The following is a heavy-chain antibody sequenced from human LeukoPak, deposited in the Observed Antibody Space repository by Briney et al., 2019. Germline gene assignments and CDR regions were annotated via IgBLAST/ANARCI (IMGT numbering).Heavy chain of an antibody. CDR3: ARVPTHSYGFY. CDR2: ISSSSSYI. J-gene: IGHJ4*02. V-gene: IGHV3-21*01. Sequence: SGGSLRLSCAASGFTFSSYSMNWVRQAPGRGLEWVSSISSSSSYIYYADSVKGRFTISRGNAKNSLYLQMNSLRAEDTAVYYCARVPTHSYGFYWGQGTLVTVSS. CDR1: GFTFSSYS. D-gene: IGHD5-18*01.